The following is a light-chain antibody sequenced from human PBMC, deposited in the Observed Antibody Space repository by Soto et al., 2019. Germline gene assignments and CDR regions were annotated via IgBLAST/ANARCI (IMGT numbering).Light chain of an antibody. CDR3: AAWDDSVNGWV. V-gene: IGLV1-44*01. CDR2: INN. CDR1: SSNIAINT. Sequence: QSVLTQPPSASEAPGQWVTISCSGGSSNIAINTVNWYLQLPGTAPKLLIYINNQRPSGVSDRFSGSKSGTSASLAITGLQSEDEGDYYCAAWDDSVNGWVFGGGTKLTVL. J-gene: IGLJ3*02.